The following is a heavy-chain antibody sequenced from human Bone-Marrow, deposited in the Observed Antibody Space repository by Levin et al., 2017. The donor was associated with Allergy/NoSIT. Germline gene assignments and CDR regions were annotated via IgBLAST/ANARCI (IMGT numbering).Heavy chain of an antibody. CDR1: GFTFRRYS. Sequence: PGESLKISCAASGFTFRRYSMHWVRQAPGKGLEWVSSISTDGSYRYYGDSVRGRFTISRDNARDSLYLQMNSLRAEDTAVYYCARSGQVAIIRENWFDPWGQGTLVTVSS. J-gene: IGHJ5*02. CDR3: ARSGQVAIIRENWFDP. CDR2: ISTDGSYR. V-gene: IGHV3-21*01. D-gene: IGHD2/OR15-2a*01.